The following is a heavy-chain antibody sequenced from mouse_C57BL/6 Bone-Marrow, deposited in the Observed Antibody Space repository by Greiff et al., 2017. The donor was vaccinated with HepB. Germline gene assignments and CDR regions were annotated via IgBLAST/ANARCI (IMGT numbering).Heavy chain of an antibody. J-gene: IGHJ3*01. Sequence: EVKLMESGGDLVKPGGSLKLSCAASGFTFSSYGMSWVRQTPDKRLEWVATISSGGSYTYYPDSVKGRFTISRDNAKNTLYLQMSSLKSEYTAMYYCARQDYVAWFAYWGQGTLVTVSA. CDR3: ARQDYVAWFAY. V-gene: IGHV5-6*01. D-gene: IGHD2-4*01. CDR1: GFTFSSYG. CDR2: ISSGGSYT.